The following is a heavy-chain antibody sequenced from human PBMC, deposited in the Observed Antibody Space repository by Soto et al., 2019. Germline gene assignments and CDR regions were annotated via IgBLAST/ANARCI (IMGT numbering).Heavy chain of an antibody. V-gene: IGHV1-18*04. J-gene: IGHJ6*02. CDR2: ISAYNGNT. D-gene: IGHD3-22*01. CDR3: ARDDVTMIVVVNYYYYGMDV. CDR1: GYTFTSYG. Sequence: QVQLVQSGAAVKKPGASVKVSCKASGYTFTSYGISWVRQAPGQGLEWMGWISAYNGNTNYAQKLQGRLTMTTDTSPSTAYMELRSLRSDDTAVYYCARDDVTMIVVVNYYYYGMDVWGQGTTVTVSS.